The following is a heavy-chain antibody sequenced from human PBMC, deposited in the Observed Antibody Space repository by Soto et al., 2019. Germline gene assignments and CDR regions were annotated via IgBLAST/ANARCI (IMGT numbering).Heavy chain of an antibody. CDR1: GGSITTNW. Sequence: QVHLQESGPGLVKPSGTLSLTCAVSGGSITTNWWSWVRQPPGKGLEWNGEIYHSGSTNYNPSLRGRVSRSVDQSNNQLSLNLNSVTAAESAIYYCARHIAVPRTRSFDYSGQGHLVTVSS. D-gene: IGHD6-19*01. J-gene: IGHJ4*02. V-gene: IGHV4-4*02. CDR3: ARHIAVPRTRSFDY. CDR2: IYHSGST.